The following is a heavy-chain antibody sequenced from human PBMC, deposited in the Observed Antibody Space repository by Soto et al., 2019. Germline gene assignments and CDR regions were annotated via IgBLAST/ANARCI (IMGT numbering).Heavy chain of an antibody. CDR3: ARVNPHSSGYDLLFDY. J-gene: IGHJ4*02. CDR2: INPNSGGT. Sequence: ASVKVSCKASGYTFTGYYMHWVRQAPGQGLEWMGWINPNSGGTNYAQKFQGRVTMTRDTSISTAYMELSRLRSDDTAVYYCARVNPHSSGYDLLFDYWGQGTLVTVSS. D-gene: IGHD3-22*01. V-gene: IGHV1-2*02. CDR1: GYTFTGYY.